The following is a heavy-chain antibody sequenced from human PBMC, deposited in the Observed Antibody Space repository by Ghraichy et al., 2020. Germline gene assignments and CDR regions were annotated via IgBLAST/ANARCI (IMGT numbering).Heavy chain of an antibody. D-gene: IGHD5-18*01. Sequence: SETLSLTCALSGDSVSSNSAAWNWIRPSPSRCLEWLGRTYYRSKWYNDYAISVKSRITINPDTSKNQFSLQLNSVTPEDTAVYYCARDRMVNYFDYWGQGTLVTVSS. V-gene: IGHV6-1*01. CDR2: TYYRSKWYN. CDR3: ARDRMVNYFDY. J-gene: IGHJ4*02. CDR1: GDSVSSNSAA.